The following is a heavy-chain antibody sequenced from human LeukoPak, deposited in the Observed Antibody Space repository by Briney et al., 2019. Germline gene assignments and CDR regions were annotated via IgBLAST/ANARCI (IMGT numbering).Heavy chain of an antibody. D-gene: IGHD3-22*01. V-gene: IGHV4-39*01. CDR2: IYYSGST. Sequence: SETLSLTCTVSGGSISSSSYYWGWIRQPPGKGLEWIGSIYYSGSTYYNPSLKSRVTISVDTSKNQFSLKLSSVTAADTAVYYCARHGNYYDSSGYWIDYWGQGTLVTVSS. CDR3: ARHGNYYDSSGYWIDY. CDR1: GGSISSSSYY. J-gene: IGHJ4*02.